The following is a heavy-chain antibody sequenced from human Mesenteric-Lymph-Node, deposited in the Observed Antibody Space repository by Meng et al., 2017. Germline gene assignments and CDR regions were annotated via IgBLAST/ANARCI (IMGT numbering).Heavy chain of an antibody. CDR1: GYTLNKYG. Sequence: QVQLVQSGAEVKKPGASVKVSCKVSGYTLNKYGITWVRHAPGQGLEWMGWISAYNGNTKYAQKVQGRVTMSTDTSTNTAYMELRSLRSDDTAVYYCAREGYGDARGPFDPWGPGTLVTVSS. V-gene: IGHV1-18*01. J-gene: IGHJ5*02. CDR2: ISAYNGNT. D-gene: IGHD2-21*02. CDR3: AREGYGDARGPFDP.